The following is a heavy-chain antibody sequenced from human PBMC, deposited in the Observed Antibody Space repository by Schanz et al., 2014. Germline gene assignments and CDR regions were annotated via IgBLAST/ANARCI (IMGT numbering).Heavy chain of an antibody. CDR3: VKDDRGDVVVVAANY. CDR2: VSASGGGP. V-gene: IGHV3-23*01. J-gene: IGHJ4*02. D-gene: IGHD2-15*01. CDR1: GVTFRSYA. Sequence: EVQLLESGGGFVQPGGSLRLSCVASGVTFRSYALGWVRQAPGKGLEWVSLVSASGGGPFYADSVKGRFTISRDNSRNTVYLQMSSLRAEDTAVYYCVKDDRGDVVVVAANYWGQGAQVIVSS.